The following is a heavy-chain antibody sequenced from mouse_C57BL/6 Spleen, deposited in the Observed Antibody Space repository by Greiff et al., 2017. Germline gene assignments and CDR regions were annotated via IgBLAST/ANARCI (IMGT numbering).Heavy chain of an antibody. D-gene: IGHD1-1*01. V-gene: IGHV1-78*01. Sequence: VKLMESDAELVKPGASVKISCKVSGYTFTDHTIHWMKQRPEQGLEWIGYIYPRDGSTKYNEKFKGKATLTADKSSSTAYMQLNSLTSEDSAVYFCARRNYYGSSYGYFDVWGTGTTVTVSS. CDR2: IYPRDGST. CDR1: GYTFTDHT. CDR3: ARRNYYGSSYGYFDV. J-gene: IGHJ1*03.